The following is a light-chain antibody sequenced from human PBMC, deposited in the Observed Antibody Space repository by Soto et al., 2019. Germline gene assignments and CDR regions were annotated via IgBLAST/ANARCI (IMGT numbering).Light chain of an antibody. V-gene: IGKV3-20*01. CDR2: GAS. Sequence: MVLTQSPGTLSLSPGDRATLSCRASQRVSARYLAWYHQKPCQAPRLLIFGASDRATGIPDGFSGSGSGTDFTLTIDRLEPEDFAMYYCPQYSDSPLTFGQGTKVEIK. CDR3: PQYSDSPLT. J-gene: IGKJ1*01. CDR1: QRVSARY.